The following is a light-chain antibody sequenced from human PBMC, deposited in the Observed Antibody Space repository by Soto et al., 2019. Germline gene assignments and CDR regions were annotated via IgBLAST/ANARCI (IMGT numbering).Light chain of an antibody. J-gene: IGLJ2*01. V-gene: IGLV2-18*02. CDR3: SSHTSNNTVV. Sequence: QSALTQPPSVSGSPGQSVTISCTVTSSGVGSYNRVSWYQQPPGTAPRLMIYGVSNRPSGVPDRFSGSKSGNTASLTISGLQAEDEADYYCSSHTSNNTVVFGGGTKLTVL. CDR2: GVS. CDR1: SSGVGSYNR.